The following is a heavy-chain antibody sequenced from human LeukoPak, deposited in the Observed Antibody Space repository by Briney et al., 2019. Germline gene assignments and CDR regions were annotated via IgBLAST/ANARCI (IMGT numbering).Heavy chain of an antibody. Sequence: PGGSLRLSCAASGFTFSSYAMHWVRQAPGKGLEWVAVISYDGSNKYYADSVKGRFTISRDNSKNTPYLQMNSLRAEDTAVYYCARGGYSSSWYGYYYYGMDVWGQGTTVTVSS. J-gene: IGHJ6*02. D-gene: IGHD6-13*01. CDR2: ISYDGSNK. CDR1: GFTFSSYA. V-gene: IGHV3-30-3*01. CDR3: ARGGYSSSWYGYYYYGMDV.